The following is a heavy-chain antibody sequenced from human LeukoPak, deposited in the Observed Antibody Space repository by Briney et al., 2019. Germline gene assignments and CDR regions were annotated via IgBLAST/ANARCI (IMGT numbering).Heavy chain of an antibody. CDR1: GYTFTSYG. V-gene: IGHV1-18*01. CDR3: ARALEGSSGWCGWGSDDAFDI. J-gene: IGHJ3*02. CDR2: ISTYNGNT. D-gene: IGHD6-19*01. Sequence: EASVKVSCKASGYTFTSYGISWVRQAPGQGLEWMGWISTYNGNTNYAQKLQGRVTMTTDTSTSTAYMELRSLRSDDTAVYYCARALEGSSGWCGWGSDDAFDIWGQGTMVTVSS.